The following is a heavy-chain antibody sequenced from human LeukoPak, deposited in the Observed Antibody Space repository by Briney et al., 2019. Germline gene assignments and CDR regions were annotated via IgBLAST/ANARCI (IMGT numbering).Heavy chain of an antibody. CDR2: ISYDGSNK. CDR1: GFTFSSYG. CDR3: AKDSFYYDSSGYYYGSAFDI. D-gene: IGHD3-22*01. Sequence: SGGSLRLSCAASGFTFSSYGMHWVRQAPGKGLEWVAVISYDGSNKYYADSVKGRFTISRDNSKNTLYLQMNSLRAEDTAVYYCAKDSFYYDSSGYYYGSAFDIWGQGTMVTVSS. V-gene: IGHV3-30*18. J-gene: IGHJ3*02.